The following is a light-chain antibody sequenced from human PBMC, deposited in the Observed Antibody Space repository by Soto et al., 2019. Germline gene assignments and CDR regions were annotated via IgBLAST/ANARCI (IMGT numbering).Light chain of an antibody. CDR2: DDV. CDR1: NIGTKS. V-gene: IGLV3-21*02. CDR3: QVWDSSTDPYV. J-gene: IGLJ1*01. Sequence: SYELAQPPSVSVAPGQTARIPCGGANIGTKSVHWYQLRPGQAPVLVVYDDVDRPSGIPERFSGSTSGNTASLTISRVEAGDEADYYCQVWDSSTDPYVFGPGTKLTVL.